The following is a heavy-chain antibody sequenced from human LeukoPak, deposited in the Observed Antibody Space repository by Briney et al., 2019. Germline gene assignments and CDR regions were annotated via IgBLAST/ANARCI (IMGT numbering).Heavy chain of an antibody. J-gene: IGHJ4*02. CDR3: AKDVAAAGAILIDY. Sequence: GGSLRLSCAASGFTFSSYAMSWVRQAPGKGLEWVSAISGSGGSTYYADSVKGRFTISRDNSKNTLYLQMNSLRAEDTAVYYCAKDVAAAGAILIDYWGQGTLVTVSS. CDR2: ISGSGGST. V-gene: IGHV3-23*01. D-gene: IGHD6-13*01. CDR1: GFTFSSYA.